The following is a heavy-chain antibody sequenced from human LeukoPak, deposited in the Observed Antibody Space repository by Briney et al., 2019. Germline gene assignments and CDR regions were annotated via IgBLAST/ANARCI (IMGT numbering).Heavy chain of an antibody. V-gene: IGHV3-23*01. CDR1: GFMFSSYA. CDR2: ISGSGGST. CDR3: AKDVGYCSTTSCYYFDY. D-gene: IGHD2-2*01. J-gene: IGHJ4*02. Sequence: AGGSLRLSCAASGFMFSSYARSWVRQAPGKGLEWVSAISGSGGSTYYADSVKGRVTISRDNSKNTVYLQMNSLRAEDTAVYYCAKDVGYCSTTSCYYFDYWGQGTLVTVSS.